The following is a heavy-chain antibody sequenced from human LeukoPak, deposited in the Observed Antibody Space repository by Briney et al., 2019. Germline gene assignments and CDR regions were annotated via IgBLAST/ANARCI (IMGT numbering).Heavy chain of an antibody. V-gene: IGHV4-31*03. D-gene: IGHD3-22*01. CDR2: IYYSGST. J-gene: IGHJ4*02. CDR1: GGSISTGGYY. Sequence: SETLSLTCTVSGGSISTGGYYWSWIRQHPGKGLEWIAYIYYSGSTYYNPSLKSRVTISVDTSKNQFSLKLSSVTAADTAVYYCARFHTSGYYRHFDFWGQETLVTVSS. CDR3: ARFHTSGYYRHFDF.